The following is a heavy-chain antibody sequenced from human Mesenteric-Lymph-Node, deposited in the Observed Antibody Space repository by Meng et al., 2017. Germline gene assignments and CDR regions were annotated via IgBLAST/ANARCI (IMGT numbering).Heavy chain of an antibody. CDR2: ISGSGDRS. CDR1: GFTFTTYA. CDR3: AKEGFGDYVFYYFAMDV. J-gene: IGHJ6*04. V-gene: IGHV3-23*01. D-gene: IGHD3-16*01. Sequence: GESLKISCEVSGFTFTTYAMSWVRQAPGKGLEWVSAISGSGDRSFYADSVKGRFTLSKDTFKNTLYLQMNSLRAEDTAVYYCAKEGFGDYVFYYFAMDVWGEGNTVTGSS.